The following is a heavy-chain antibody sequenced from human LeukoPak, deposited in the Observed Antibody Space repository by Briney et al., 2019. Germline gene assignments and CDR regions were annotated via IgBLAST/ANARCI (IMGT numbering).Heavy chain of an antibody. CDR3: ARARSLGEDGPSPGMGV. V-gene: IGHV1-69*04. Sequence: ASVKVSCKASRGTFSSYAISWVRQAPGQGLEWMGRIIPIFGIANYAQKFQGRVTITADKSTSTAYMELSSLRSEDTAVYYCARARSLGEDGPSPGMGVWGQGTTVTVSS. J-gene: IGHJ6*02. D-gene: IGHD3-10*01. CDR1: RGTFSSYA. CDR2: IIPIFGIA.